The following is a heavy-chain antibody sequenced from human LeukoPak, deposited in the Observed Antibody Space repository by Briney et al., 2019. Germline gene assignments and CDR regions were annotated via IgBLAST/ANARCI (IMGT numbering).Heavy chain of an antibody. Sequence: PSETLSLTCTVSGGSISSSSYYWGWIRQPPGKGLEWIGSIYYSGSTYYNPSLKSRVTISADTSKNQFSLKLSSVTAADTAVYYCASTFSSWYYYYMDVWGKGTTVTVSS. CDR2: IYYSGST. CDR3: ASTFSSWYYYYMDV. V-gene: IGHV4-39*07. CDR1: GGSISSSSYY. J-gene: IGHJ6*03.